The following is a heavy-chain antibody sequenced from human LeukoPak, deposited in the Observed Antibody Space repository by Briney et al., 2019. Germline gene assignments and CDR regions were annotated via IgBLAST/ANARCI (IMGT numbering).Heavy chain of an antibody. CDR1: GGSISSGGYY. D-gene: IGHD2-21*01. CDR3: ARGRGDPYYFDY. J-gene: IGHJ4*02. V-gene: IGHV4-31*03. Sequence: SETLSLTCTVSGGSISSGGYYWSWIRQHPGKGLEWIGYIYYSGSTYYNPSPKSRVTISVDTSKNQFSLKLSSVTAADTAVYYCARGRGDPYYFDYWGQGTLVTVSS. CDR2: IYYSGST.